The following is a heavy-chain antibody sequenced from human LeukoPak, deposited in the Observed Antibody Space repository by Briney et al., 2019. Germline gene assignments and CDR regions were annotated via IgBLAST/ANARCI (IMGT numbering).Heavy chain of an antibody. V-gene: IGHV3-66*01. CDR3: ARDRAPPTSWYFDY. CDR1: GLTVSNNY. J-gene: IGHJ4*02. CDR2: IYSGGTT. Sequence: GGSLRLSCAVSGLTVSNNYMSWVRQAPGKGLEWGSVIYSGGTTYYADSVKGRFTISRDNSKNTLYLHMNSLRAEDTAVYYCARDRAPPTSWYFDYWGQGTLVTVSS. D-gene: IGHD2-2*01.